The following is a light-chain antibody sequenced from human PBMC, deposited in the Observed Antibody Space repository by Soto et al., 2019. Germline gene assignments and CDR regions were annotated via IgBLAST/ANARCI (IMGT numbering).Light chain of an antibody. V-gene: IGKV3-20*01. CDR1: QSVSSSY. J-gene: IGKJ1*01. CDR3: QQYGSSPWT. Sequence: EIVLTQSPGTLSLSPGERATLSCRASQSVSSSYLAWYQQKPGQAPRLLIYGASSRATGIPDRFSGSGSGTDFTLTISRLEHEHFPVYYCQQYGSSPWTFGQGTKGDIK. CDR2: GAS.